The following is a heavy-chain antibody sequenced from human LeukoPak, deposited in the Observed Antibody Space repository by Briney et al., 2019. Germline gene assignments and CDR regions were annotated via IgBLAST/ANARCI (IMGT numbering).Heavy chain of an antibody. V-gene: IGHV3-23*01. D-gene: IGHD3-22*01. CDR3: AKGKIYYYDSSGPTDAFDI. Sequence: GGSLRLSCAASGFTFSSYAMSWVRQAPGKGLEWVSAISGSGGSTYYADSVKGRFIISRDNSKNTLYLQMNSLRAEDTAVYYCAKGKIYYYDSSGPTDAFDIWGQGTMVTVSS. CDR1: GFTFSSYA. CDR2: ISGSGGST. J-gene: IGHJ3*02.